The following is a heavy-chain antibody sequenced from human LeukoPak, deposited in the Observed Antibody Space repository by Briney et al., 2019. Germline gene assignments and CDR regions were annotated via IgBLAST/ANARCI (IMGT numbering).Heavy chain of an antibody. Sequence: ASVKVSCETSGYTFTIYVIHWVRQAPGEGLEWMGWINAGNGNTKYSQKLQGRVAIARDTSASTAYMELSSLRFGDTAIYYCARQDDSGRSRCDPWGQGTLVTVSS. CDR1: GYTFTIYV. CDR3: ARQDDSGRSRCDP. CDR2: INAGNGNT. J-gene: IGHJ5*02. V-gene: IGHV1-3*01. D-gene: IGHD3-22*01.